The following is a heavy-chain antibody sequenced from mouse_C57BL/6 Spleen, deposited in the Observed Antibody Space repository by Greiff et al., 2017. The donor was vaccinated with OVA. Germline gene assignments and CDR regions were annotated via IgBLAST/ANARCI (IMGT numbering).Heavy chain of an antibody. CDR2: IYPGNSDT. J-gene: IGHJ3*01. CDR3: TKLNYSNYGFAY. V-gene: IGHV1-5*01. D-gene: IGHD2-5*01. CDR1: GYTFTSYW. Sequence: VQLQQSGTVLARPGASVKMSCKTSGYTFTSYWMHWVKQRPGQGLEWIGAIYPGNSDTSYNQKFKGKAKLTAVTSASTAYMELSSLTNEDSAVYYCTKLNYSNYGFAYWGQGTLVTVSA.